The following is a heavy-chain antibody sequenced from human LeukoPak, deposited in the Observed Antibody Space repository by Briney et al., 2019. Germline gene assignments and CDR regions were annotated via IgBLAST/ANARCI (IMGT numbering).Heavy chain of an antibody. V-gene: IGHV1-8*01. CDR1: GYTFTSYD. Sequence: WASVKVSCKASGYTFTSYDINWVRQATGQGLEWMGWMNPNSGNTGYAQKFQGRVTMTRNTSISTAYMELSSLRSEDTAVYYCARLQHRTNYYYYYYMDVWGKGTTVIVSS. CDR2: MNPNSGNT. CDR3: ARLQHRTNYYYYYYMDV. J-gene: IGHJ6*03. D-gene: IGHD1-7*01.